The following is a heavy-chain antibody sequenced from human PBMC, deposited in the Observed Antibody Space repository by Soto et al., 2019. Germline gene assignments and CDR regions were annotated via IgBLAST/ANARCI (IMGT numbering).Heavy chain of an antibody. V-gene: IGHV3-11*01. J-gene: IGHJ5*02. CDR2: ISSSGSTI. CDR1: GFTFSDYY. Sequence: QVQLVESGGGLVKPGGSLRLSCAASGFTFSDYYMSWIRQAPGKGLEWVSYISSSGSTIYYADSVKGRFTFSRDNAKNSLYLQMNRLRAEDTAVYYCASAHRFLHDNWFDPWGQGTLVTVSS. CDR3: ASAHRFLHDNWFDP. D-gene: IGHD3-3*01.